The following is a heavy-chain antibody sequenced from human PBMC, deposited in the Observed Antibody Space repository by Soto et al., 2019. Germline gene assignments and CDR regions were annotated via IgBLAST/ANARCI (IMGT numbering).Heavy chain of an antibody. Sequence: SETLSLTCTVSGGPVSSGSYYWSWIRQPPGKGLEWIGYIYYSGSTNYNPSLKSRVTISVDTSKNQFSLKLSSVTAADTAVYYCARVGITGTTYYFDYWGQGTLVTVSS. CDR2: IYYSGST. D-gene: IGHD1-7*01. CDR3: ARVGITGTTYYFDY. V-gene: IGHV4-61*01. CDR1: GGPVSSGSYY. J-gene: IGHJ4*02.